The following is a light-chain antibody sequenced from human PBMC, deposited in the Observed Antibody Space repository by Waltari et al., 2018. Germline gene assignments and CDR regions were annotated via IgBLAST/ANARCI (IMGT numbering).Light chain of an antibody. CDR2: DVT. CDR1: SSDVGGYNY. J-gene: IGLJ1*01. V-gene: IGLV2-14*03. CDR3: SSYTSSSAHYV. Sequence: QSALTQPASVSGSPGQSITISCTGTSSDVGGYNYVSWYQQHPGKAPKRMIYDVTTRPSGVSNRFSGSKSGNTASLTISGLQAEDEADYYCSSYTSSSAHYVFGSATKVTVL.